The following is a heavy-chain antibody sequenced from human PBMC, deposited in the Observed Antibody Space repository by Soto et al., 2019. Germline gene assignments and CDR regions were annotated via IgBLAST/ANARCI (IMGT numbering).Heavy chain of an antibody. Sequence: GGSLRLSCLASGFTFSRNWMHWVRQAPGKGLVWVSRINTDKSTLTYADSVEGRFTISRDNAKNTLYLQMDSLRAEDTAVYYCARDPKTKVVPLDYWGQGTLVTVSS. V-gene: IGHV3-74*03. J-gene: IGHJ4*02. CDR2: INTDKSTL. CDR3: ARDPKTKVVPLDY. CDR1: GFTFSRNW. D-gene: IGHD4-17*01.